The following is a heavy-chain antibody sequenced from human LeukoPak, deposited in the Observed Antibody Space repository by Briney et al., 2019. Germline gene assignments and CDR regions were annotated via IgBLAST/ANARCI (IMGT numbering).Heavy chain of an antibody. Sequence: GGSLRLSCAASGFTFDDYAMHWVRQAPGKGLEWVSGISWNSGSIGYADSVKGRFTISRDNAKNSLYLQMNSLRAEDTAVYYCAKPRGPDTRDAFDIWGQGTMVTVSS. CDR2: ISWNSGSI. D-gene: IGHD3-10*01. V-gene: IGHV3-9*01. J-gene: IGHJ3*02. CDR1: GFTFDDYA. CDR3: AKPRGPDTRDAFDI.